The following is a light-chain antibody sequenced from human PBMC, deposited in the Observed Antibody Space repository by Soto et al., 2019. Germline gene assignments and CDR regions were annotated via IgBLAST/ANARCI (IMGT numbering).Light chain of an antibody. V-gene: IGLV2-14*01. J-gene: IGLJ1*01. Sequence: QSALTQPASVSGSPGQSITISCTGTSSDIGGYDYVSWYQQHPGKAPKLMIYDVSNRPSGVSNRFSASKSANTASLTISGLQVEDEADYYCSSYTSTSTSLFGTGTKLTVL. CDR3: SSYTSTSTSL. CDR1: SSDIGGYDY. CDR2: DVS.